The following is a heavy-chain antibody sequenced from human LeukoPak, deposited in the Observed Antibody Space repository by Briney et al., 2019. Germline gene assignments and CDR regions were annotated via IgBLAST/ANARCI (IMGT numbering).Heavy chain of an antibody. V-gene: IGHV4-59*08. CDR3: ARHLGFCSGGGCHSWLDP. CDR1: GGSISSYY. J-gene: IGHJ5*02. D-gene: IGHD2-15*01. Sequence: SETLSLTCSVSGGSISSYYWSWIRQPPGKGLEWIGYIYFSGSTNYNPSLKSRVTLSLDTSKNQFSLKLSSVTAADTALYYCARHLGFCSGGGCHSWLDPWGQGTLVTVSS. CDR2: IYFSGST.